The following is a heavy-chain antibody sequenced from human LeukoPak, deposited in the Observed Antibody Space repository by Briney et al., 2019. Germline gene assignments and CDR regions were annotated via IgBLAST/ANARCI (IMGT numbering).Heavy chain of an antibody. CDR1: GFTFSSYS. CDR2: ISSSSSSYI. J-gene: IGHJ3*02. CDR3: ARVAGRDYDDAFDI. D-gene: IGHD3-22*01. V-gene: IGHV3-21*01. Sequence: GGSLRLSCAASGFTFSSYSMNWVRQAPGKGLEWVSSISSSSSSYIYYADSVKGRFTISRDNAKNSLYLQMNSLRAEDTAVYYCARVAGRDYDDAFDIWGQGTMVTVSS.